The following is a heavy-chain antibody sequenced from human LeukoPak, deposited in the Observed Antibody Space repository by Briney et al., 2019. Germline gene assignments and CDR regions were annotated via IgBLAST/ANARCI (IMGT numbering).Heavy chain of an antibody. CDR2: ISSTSGTM. V-gene: IGHV3-48*01. CDR1: GFTFSTYS. CDR3: ARELKFAMAAFDY. D-gene: IGHD5-18*01. J-gene: IGHJ4*02. Sequence: GGSLRLSCVVSGFTFSTYSMNWVRQAPGKGLEWVSYISSTSGTMHYADSVKGRFTISRDSAKNSLYLQMNGLRAEDTAVYFCARELKFAMAAFDYWGQGTLVSVSS.